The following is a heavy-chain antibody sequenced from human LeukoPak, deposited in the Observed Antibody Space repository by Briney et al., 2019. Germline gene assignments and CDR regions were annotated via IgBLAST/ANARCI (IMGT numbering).Heavy chain of an antibody. D-gene: IGHD3-3*01. CDR2: TNHSGST. J-gene: IGHJ3*02. CDR3: ARVYYDFWSGFERDAFDI. CDR1: GGSFSGYY. Sequence: PSETLSLTCAVYGGSFSGYYWSWIRQPPGKGLEWIGETNHSGSTNYNPSLKSRVTISVDTSKNQFSLKLSSVTAADTAVYYCARVYYDFWSGFERDAFDIWGQGTMVTVSS. V-gene: IGHV4-34*01.